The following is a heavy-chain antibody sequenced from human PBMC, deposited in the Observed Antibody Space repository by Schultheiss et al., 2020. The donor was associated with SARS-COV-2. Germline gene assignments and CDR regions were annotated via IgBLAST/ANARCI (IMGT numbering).Heavy chain of an antibody. V-gene: IGHV3-33*01. CDR2: IWYDGSNK. CDR3: ARDQGIQGDIVVVPAFYGMDV. Sequence: GGSLRLSCAASGFTFSSYGMHWVRQAPGKGLEWVAVIWYDGSNKYYADSVKGRFTISRDNSKNTLYLQMNSLRAEDTAVYYCARDQGIQGDIVVVPAFYGMDVWGQGTTVTVSS. D-gene: IGHD2-2*01. J-gene: IGHJ6*02. CDR1: GFTFSSYG.